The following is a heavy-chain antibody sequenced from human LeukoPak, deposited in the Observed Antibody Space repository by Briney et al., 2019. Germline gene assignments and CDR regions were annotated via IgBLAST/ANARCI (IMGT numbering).Heavy chain of an antibody. V-gene: IGHV1-2*02. Sequence: ASVKVSCKASGHTFTGYHMHWVRQAPGQGLEWMGWIDPNSGGTNFVQKFQGRVTMTRDTSISTAYMELSRLRSDDTAVYYCAGDTGRDGYSFDYWGQGTLVTVSS. CDR2: IDPNSGGT. CDR3: AGDTGRDGYSFDY. CDR1: GHTFTGYH. J-gene: IGHJ4*02. D-gene: IGHD5-24*01.